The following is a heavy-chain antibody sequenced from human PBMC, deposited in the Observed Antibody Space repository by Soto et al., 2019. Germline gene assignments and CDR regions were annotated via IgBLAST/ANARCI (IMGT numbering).Heavy chain of an antibody. D-gene: IGHD6-6*01. CDR1: GGTFSSHA. CDR2: IIPIFGTA. V-gene: IGHV1-69*13. CDR3: ARDLRQLVRTGCGMDV. Sequence: SVKVSCKASGGTFSSHAISWVRQAPGQGLEWMGGIIPIFGTANYAQKFQGRVTITADESTSTAYMELSSLRSEDTAVYYCARDLRQLVRTGCGMDVWGQGTTVTVSS. J-gene: IGHJ6*02.